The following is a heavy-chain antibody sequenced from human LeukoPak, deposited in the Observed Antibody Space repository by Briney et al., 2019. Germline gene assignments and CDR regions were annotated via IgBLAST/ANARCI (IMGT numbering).Heavy chain of an antibody. CDR2: IYYSGST. J-gene: IGHJ4*02. CDR1: GGSISSSSYY. Sequence: PSETLSLTCTVSGGSISSSSYYWGWIRQPPGKGLEWIGSIYYSGSTYYNPSLKSRVTISVDTSKNQFSLKLSSVTAADTAVYYCARGPYCSRGTCSLDYWGQGTLVTVSS. V-gene: IGHV4-39*07. CDR3: ARGPYCSRGTCSLDY. D-gene: IGHD2-15*01.